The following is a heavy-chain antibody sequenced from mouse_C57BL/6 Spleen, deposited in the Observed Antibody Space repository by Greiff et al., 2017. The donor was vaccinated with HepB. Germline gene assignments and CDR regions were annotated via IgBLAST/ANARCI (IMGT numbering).Heavy chain of an antibody. CDR2: IHPNSGST. D-gene: IGHD2-1*01. J-gene: IGHJ4*01. V-gene: IGHV1-64*01. Sequence: VQLQQSGAELVKPGASVKLSCKASGYTFTSYWMHWVKQRPGQGLEWIGMIHPNSGSTNYNEKFKSKATLTVDKSSSTAYMQLSSLTSEDSAVYYCARDGNYDYAMDYWGQGTSVTVSS. CDR1: GYTFTSYW. CDR3: ARDGNYDYAMDY.